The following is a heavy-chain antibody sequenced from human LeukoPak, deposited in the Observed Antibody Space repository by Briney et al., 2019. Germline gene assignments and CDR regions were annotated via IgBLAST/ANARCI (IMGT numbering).Heavy chain of an antibody. CDR1: GYTFTNYD. CDR3: ARLEREAEYDFSRWVYYYYMDV. J-gene: IGHJ6*03. CDR2: VNPNSGNT. V-gene: IGHV1-8*02. Sequence: ASVKVSCKAAGYTFTNYDVIWVRQATGQGLEWMGWVNPNSGNTGYAKKFQGRVTVTRNTAISTVYMELTSLPSEDTAVYYCARLEREAEYDFSRWVYYYYMDVWGKGTTVSVSS. D-gene: IGHD3-3*01.